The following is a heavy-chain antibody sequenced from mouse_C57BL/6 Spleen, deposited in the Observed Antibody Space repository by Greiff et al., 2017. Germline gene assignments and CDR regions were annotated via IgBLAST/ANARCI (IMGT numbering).Heavy chain of an antibody. CDR2: INPSNGGT. Sequence: QVQLQQPGTELVKPGASVKLSCKASGYTFTSYWMHWVKQRPGQGLEWIGNINPSNGGTNYNEKFKSKATLTVDKSSSTAYMQLSSLTSEDSAVYYCARAEGNYVDYYAMDYWGQGTSVTVSS. D-gene: IGHD2-1*01. J-gene: IGHJ4*01. CDR3: ARAEGNYVDYYAMDY. CDR1: GYTFTSYW. V-gene: IGHV1-53*01.